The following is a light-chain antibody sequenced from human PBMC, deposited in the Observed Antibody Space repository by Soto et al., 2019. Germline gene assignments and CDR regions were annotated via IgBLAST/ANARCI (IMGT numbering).Light chain of an antibody. CDR1: QSVSSA. J-gene: IGKJ1*01. CDR2: DAS. Sequence: ETVMTQSPAPLSVSPGERSTLSCRASQSVSSALAWYQQKPGLPPMLLIYDASTRATGVPVRFSGSGSGTEFALTITSLQSEDFAIYYCQQYERSWTFGQGTKVDI. CDR3: QQYERSWT. V-gene: IGKV3-15*01.